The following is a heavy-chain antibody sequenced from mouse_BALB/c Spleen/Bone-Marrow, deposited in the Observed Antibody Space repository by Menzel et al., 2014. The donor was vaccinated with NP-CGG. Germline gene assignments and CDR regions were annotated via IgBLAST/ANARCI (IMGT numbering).Heavy chain of an antibody. J-gene: IGHJ2*01. D-gene: IGHD4-1*02. V-gene: IGHV1-82*01. CDR3: ARFSTVYYFDY. CDR1: GYAFSSSW. Sequence: QVTLKVCGPELVKPGASVKISCKASGYAFSSSWMNWVKQRPGQGLEWIGRIYPGDGDTNYNGKFKGKATLTADKSSSTAYMQLSSLTSVDSAVYFCARFSTVYYFDYWGQGTTLTVSS. CDR2: IYPGDGDT.